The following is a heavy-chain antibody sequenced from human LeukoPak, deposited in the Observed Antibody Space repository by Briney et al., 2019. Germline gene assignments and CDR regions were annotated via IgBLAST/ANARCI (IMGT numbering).Heavy chain of an antibody. CDR1: GFTFSSYE. Sequence: GGSLRLSCAASGFTFSSYEMNWVRQAPGKGLEWVSYISSSGSTIYYADSVKGRFTISRDNAKNTLYLQMNSLRAEDTAVYYCASFGLAAAALYYYYGMDVWGQGTTVTVSS. V-gene: IGHV3-48*03. CDR2: ISSSGSTI. J-gene: IGHJ6*02. D-gene: IGHD6-13*01. CDR3: ASFGLAAAALYYYYGMDV.